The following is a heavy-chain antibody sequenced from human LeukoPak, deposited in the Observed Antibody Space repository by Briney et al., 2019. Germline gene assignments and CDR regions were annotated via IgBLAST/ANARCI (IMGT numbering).Heavy chain of an antibody. V-gene: IGHV3-74*01. Sequence: AGGSLRLSCAASGFTFSAYWMHWVRQAPGKGLVWVSSINTDGSSPTYAASVKGRFTISRDNAKNTLYLQMNSLTAEDTAVYYCARVLSSGTYYNVHYFDSWGQGALVTVSS. D-gene: IGHD3-10*02. J-gene: IGHJ4*02. CDR3: ARVLSSGTYYNVHYFDS. CDR2: INTDGSSP. CDR1: GFTFSAYW.